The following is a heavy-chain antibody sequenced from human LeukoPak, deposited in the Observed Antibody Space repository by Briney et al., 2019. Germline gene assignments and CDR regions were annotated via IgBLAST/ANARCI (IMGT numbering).Heavy chain of an antibody. D-gene: IGHD4-11*01. J-gene: IGHJ6*03. CDR3: ARGDSNYVDYYYYMDV. CDR1: GFSFSGYA. CDR2: ISYNGGRK. V-gene: IGHV3-30*04. Sequence: GRSLRLSCLASGFSFSGYAIHWVRQAPGKGLEWVALISYNGGRKEYADSVKGRFTIDRDNAKNSLYLQMNSLRDEDTAVYYCARGDSNYVDYYYYMDVWGKGTTVTISS.